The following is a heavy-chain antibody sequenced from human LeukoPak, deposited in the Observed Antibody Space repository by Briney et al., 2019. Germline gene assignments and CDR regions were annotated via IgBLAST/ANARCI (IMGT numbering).Heavy chain of an antibody. CDR2: VNPSGGTT. CDR1: GYTFTSYY. J-gene: IGHJ1*01. D-gene: IGHD6-13*01. V-gene: IGHV1-46*01. Sequence: VSVKVSCKTSGYTFTSYYIHWVRQAPGQGLEWMGIVNPSGGTTTYAQKFQGRVTMTRDTSTSTVYMEVSSLRSEDTAVYYCARDTIPATAGVSGVQPWGQGTLVTVSS. CDR3: ARDTIPATAGVSGVQP.